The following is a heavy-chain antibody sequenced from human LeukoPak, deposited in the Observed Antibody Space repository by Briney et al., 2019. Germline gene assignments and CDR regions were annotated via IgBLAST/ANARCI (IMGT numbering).Heavy chain of an antibody. CDR2: IYTSGST. CDR1: GDSISSGSYY. D-gene: IGHD5-18*01. J-gene: IGHJ6*03. Sequence: SETLSLTCSVSGDSISSGSYYWSWIRQPAGKGLEWIGRIYTSGSTNYNPSLKSRVTMSVDTSKNQFSLKLSSVTAADTAVYYCARTTEGGYTYDFFYYYYMDVWGKGTTVTISS. CDR3: ARTTEGGYTYDFFYYYYMDV. V-gene: IGHV4-61*02.